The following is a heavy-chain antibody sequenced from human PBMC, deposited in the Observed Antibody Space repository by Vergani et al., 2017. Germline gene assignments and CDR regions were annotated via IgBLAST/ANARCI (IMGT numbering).Heavy chain of an antibody. D-gene: IGHD3-16*02. Sequence: QVQLQQWGAGLLKPSETLSLTCAVYGGSFSGYYWSWIRQPPGKGLEWIGEINHSGSTNYNPSLKSRVTISVDRSKNQFSLKLSSVTAADTAVYYCARGVSMITFGGVIVVREFDYWGQGTLVTVSS. J-gene: IGHJ4*02. CDR2: INHSGST. CDR1: GGSFSGYY. V-gene: IGHV4-34*01. CDR3: ARGVSMITFGGVIVVREFDY.